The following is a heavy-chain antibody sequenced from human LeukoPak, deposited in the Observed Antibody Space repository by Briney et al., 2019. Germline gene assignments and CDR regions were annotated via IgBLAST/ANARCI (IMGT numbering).Heavy chain of an antibody. J-gene: IGHJ1*01. V-gene: IGHV1-2*02. Sequence: ASVKVSCKTSGYTFTDYYIHWMRQAPGQGLEWMGWINPNSGGTNYAQIFQGRVTVARDTSINTAYMELSRLRSDDTAMYYCAKGGPVVVPPAQPALQHWGQGTLVTVSS. CDR3: AKGGPVVVPPAQPALQH. CDR1: GYTFTDYY. D-gene: IGHD2-2*01. CDR2: INPNSGGT.